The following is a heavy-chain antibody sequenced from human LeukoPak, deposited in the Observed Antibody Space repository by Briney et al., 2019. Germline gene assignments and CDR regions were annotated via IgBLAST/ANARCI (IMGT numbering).Heavy chain of an antibody. D-gene: IGHD2-15*01. CDR2: ISYDGNNK. V-gene: IGHV3-30*03. CDR3: ARDRFGYCSGGTCYYPMYYFDF. Sequence: GGSLRLSCAASGFTFSDYSMHWVRQAPGKGLEWVAIISYDGNNKYYADSVKGRFTISRDNSKNTLYLQMSSLRAEDTALYYCARDRFGYCSGGTCYYPMYYFDFWGQGTLVTVSS. CDR1: GFTFSDYS. J-gene: IGHJ4*02.